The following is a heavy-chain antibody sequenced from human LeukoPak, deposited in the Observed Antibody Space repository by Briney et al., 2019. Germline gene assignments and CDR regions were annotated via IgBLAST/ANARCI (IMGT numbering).Heavy chain of an antibody. J-gene: IGHJ4*02. V-gene: IGHV3-21*01. CDR1: GFTFSSYE. Sequence: GRSLRLSCVASGFTFSSYELNWVRQAPGKGLEWASSISSSSSYIYYADSVKGRFTISRDNAKNSLYLQMNSLRAEDTAVYYCARDGYMNPIDYWGQGTLVTVSS. CDR2: ISSSSSYI. CDR3: ARDGYMNPIDY. D-gene: IGHD5-24*01.